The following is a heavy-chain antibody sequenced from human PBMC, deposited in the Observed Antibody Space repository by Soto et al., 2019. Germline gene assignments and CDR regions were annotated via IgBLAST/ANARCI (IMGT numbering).Heavy chain of an antibody. J-gene: IGHJ6*02. Sequence: EVQLLESGGGLVQPGGSLRLSCAVSGLTFSYFAMSWVRQAPGKGLEWVSAISGSGGITYYVDSVKGRFTISRDNSKNPLFLQMNSLRAEDTAVYYCALLGRSGSGRPYYYGMDVWGQGTTVTVSS. CDR3: ALLGRSGSGRPYYYGMDV. D-gene: IGHD3-10*01. CDR1: GLTFSYFA. V-gene: IGHV3-23*01. CDR2: ISGSGGIT.